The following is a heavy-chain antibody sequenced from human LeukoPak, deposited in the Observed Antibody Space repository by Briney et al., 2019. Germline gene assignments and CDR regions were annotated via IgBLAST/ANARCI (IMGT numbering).Heavy chain of an antibody. Sequence: GGSLRLSCAASGFTFSSYWMTWGRQAPGKGLGWVSYISSSGSTIYYADSVKGRFTISRDNAKNSLYLQMNSLRAEDTAVYYCARDLMITFGGVIHRNFDYWGQGTLVTVSS. V-gene: IGHV3-48*04. CDR3: ARDLMITFGGVIHRNFDY. J-gene: IGHJ4*02. CDR1: GFTFSSYW. D-gene: IGHD3-16*02. CDR2: ISSSGSTI.